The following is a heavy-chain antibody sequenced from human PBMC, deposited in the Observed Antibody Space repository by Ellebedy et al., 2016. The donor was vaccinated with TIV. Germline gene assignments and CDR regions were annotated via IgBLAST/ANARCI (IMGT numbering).Heavy chain of an antibody. CDR2: ISGRSATT. D-gene: IGHD3-10*01. CDR3: ARDKSDYYGSGSVSFDY. CDR1: GFTFSIYN. Sequence: PGGSLRLSCAASGFTFSIYNMNWVRQAPGTGLEWVSYISGRSATTYYADSVNGRFTISRDDAKNSLYLQMNSLRDEDTAVYYCARDKSDYYGSGSVSFDYWGQGILVTVSS. J-gene: IGHJ4*02. V-gene: IGHV3-48*02.